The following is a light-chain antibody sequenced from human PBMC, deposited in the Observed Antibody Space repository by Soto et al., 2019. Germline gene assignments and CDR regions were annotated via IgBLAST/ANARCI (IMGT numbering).Light chain of an antibody. CDR2: GAS. V-gene: IGKV3D-15*01. J-gene: IGKJ1*01. CDR1: QSVSSN. Sequence: EIVMTQSPATLSVSPGERATLSCRASQSVSSNLAWYQQKPGQAPRLLIYGASTRATGIPAKFSGSASGTDFTLTISSLEPEDFAVYYCQQRAYWPQTFGQGTKVDIK. CDR3: QQRAYWPQT.